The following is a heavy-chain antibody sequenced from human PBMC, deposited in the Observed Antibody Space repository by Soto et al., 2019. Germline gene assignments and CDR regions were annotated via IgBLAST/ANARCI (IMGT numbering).Heavy chain of an antibody. Sequence: QVQVVESGGGVVQPGRSLRLSCAASGFIFSSFGMHWVRQAPGKGLEWVSLIWYDGSKKSYGDSVKGRFTISRDNSRNTVYLQMNSLRADDTAVYYCARDASYYSLWSGYYPSRNGMDVWGQGTTVTVSS. D-gene: IGHD3-3*01. V-gene: IGHV3-33*01. CDR1: GFIFSSFG. CDR3: ARDASYYSLWSGYYPSRNGMDV. J-gene: IGHJ6*02. CDR2: IWYDGSKK.